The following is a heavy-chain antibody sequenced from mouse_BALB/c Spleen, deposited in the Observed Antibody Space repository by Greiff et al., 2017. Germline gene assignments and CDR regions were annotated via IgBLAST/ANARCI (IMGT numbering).Heavy chain of an antibody. CDR2: INPGSGGT. CDR1: GYAFTNYL. J-gene: IGHJ4*01. CDR3: ARYGNYYAMDY. Sequence: QVQLQQSGAELVRPGTSVKVSCKASGYAFTNYLIEWVKQRPGQGLEWIGVINPGSGGTNYNEKFKGKATLTADKSSSTAYMQLSSLTSDDSAVYFCARYGNYYAMDYWGQGTSVTVSS. D-gene: IGHD2-1*01. V-gene: IGHV1-54*01.